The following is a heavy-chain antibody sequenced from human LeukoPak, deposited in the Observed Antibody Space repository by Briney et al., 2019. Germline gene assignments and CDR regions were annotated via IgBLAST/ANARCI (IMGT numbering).Heavy chain of an antibody. CDR2: IYYSGST. V-gene: IGHV4-59*08. D-gene: IGHD4-17*01. CDR1: GGSISSYY. Sequence: SETRSLTCTVSGGSISSYYWSWIRQPPGKGLEWIGYIYYSGSTNYNPSLTSRVTISVDPYKNRFSLKVSSVTAADTAVYYCARHNYGDKVLYTWARETLLTVSS. J-gene: IGHJ4*02. CDR3: ARHNYGDKVLYT.